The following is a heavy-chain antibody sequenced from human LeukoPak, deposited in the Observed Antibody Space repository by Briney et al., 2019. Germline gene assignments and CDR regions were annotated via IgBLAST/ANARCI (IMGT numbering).Heavy chain of an antibody. D-gene: IGHD3-22*01. V-gene: IGHV3-30*03. CDR1: GFTFSSYG. J-gene: IGHJ4*02. CDR3: ARCSDSDCYDY. Sequence: PGGSLRLSCAASGFTFSSYGMHWVREAPGKGLEWVAVISYDGSNKYYADSVKGRFTISRDNSKNTLYLQMNGLRAEDTAVYYCARCSDSDCYDYWGQGTLVTVSS. CDR2: ISYDGSNK.